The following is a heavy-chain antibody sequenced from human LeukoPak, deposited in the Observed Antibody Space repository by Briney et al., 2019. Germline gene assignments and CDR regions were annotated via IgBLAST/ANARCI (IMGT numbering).Heavy chain of an antibody. CDR1: GYTFTTYW. D-gene: IGHD5-18*01. Sequence: GESLKISCEGSGYTFTTYWIAWVRQMPGKGLEWMGIIYPGDSDTRYSPSFQGQVTISADKSITTAYLQWSSLKASDTAIYYCARAAPRGYSYGYVDYWGQGALVTVFS. V-gene: IGHV5-51*01. CDR3: ARAAPRGYSYGYVDY. J-gene: IGHJ4*02. CDR2: IYPGDSDT.